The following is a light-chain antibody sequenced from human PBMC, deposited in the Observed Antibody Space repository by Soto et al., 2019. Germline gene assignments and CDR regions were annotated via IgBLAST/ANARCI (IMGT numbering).Light chain of an antibody. V-gene: IGKV1-39*01. CDR3: QQLGT. J-gene: IGKJ4*01. CDR1: QSISSY. Sequence: DIQMTQSPSSLSASVGDRVTITCRASQSISSYLNWYQQKPGKAPKLLIYAASTLQSGVPSRFSGSGSGTEFTLTISSLQPEDFATYYCQQLGTVGGGTKVDIK. CDR2: AAS.